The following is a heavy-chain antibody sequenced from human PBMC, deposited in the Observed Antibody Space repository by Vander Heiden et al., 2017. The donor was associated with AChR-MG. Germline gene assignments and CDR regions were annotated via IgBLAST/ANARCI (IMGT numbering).Heavy chain of an antibody. CDR3: ANNLREGAFDI. CDR2: IYPGDSDT. V-gene: IGHV5-51*01. D-gene: IGHD4-17*01. J-gene: IGHJ3*02. Sequence: VQLVPSGAAVKNPGESLKISCTGSGNSCTSYWSGWVRQMPGKGLEWMGIIYPGDSDTRYSPSFQGQVTISADKSISTAYLQWSSLKASDTAMYYCANNLREGAFDIWGQGTMVTVSS. CDR1: GNSCTSYW.